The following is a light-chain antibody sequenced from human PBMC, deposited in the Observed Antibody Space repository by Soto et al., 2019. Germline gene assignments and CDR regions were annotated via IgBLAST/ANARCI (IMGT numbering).Light chain of an antibody. CDR2: DVT. V-gene: IGLV2-11*01. CDR1: SSDVGGSDY. Sequence: QSALTQPRSVSGSPGQSVTISCTGTSSDVGGSDYVSWFQHYPGKGPKLLIYDVTRRPSGVPDRSSGSKSGNTASLTISGLQVEDEADYYCCSHAGSYTFRVFGTGTKVTVL. CDR3: CSHAGSYTFRV. J-gene: IGLJ1*01.